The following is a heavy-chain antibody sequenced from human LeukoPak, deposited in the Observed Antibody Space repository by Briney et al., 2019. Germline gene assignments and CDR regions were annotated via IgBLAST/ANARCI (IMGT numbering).Heavy chain of an antibody. CDR3: ARDRIVGATWNDY. CDR1: RFTFSDYY. CDR2: ISRSGSSI. Sequence: GGSLRLSCAASRFTFSDYYMSWIRQAPGKGLEWVSYISRSGSSIDYADSVKGRFTISRDNVKNSLYLQMHSLRAEDTAVYYCARDRIVGATWNDYWGQGTLVTVSS. V-gene: IGHV3-11*01. J-gene: IGHJ4*02. D-gene: IGHD1-26*01.